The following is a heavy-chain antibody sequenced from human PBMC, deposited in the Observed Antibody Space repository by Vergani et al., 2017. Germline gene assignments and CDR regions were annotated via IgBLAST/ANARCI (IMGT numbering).Heavy chain of an antibody. CDR2: ISSSSITI. J-gene: IGHJ4*02. Sequence: EVQLVESGGGLVKPGGSLRLSCAASGFTFSSYSMNWVRQAPGKGLEWVSYISSSSITIYYADSVKGRLTISRDNAKNSLYLQMNSLRAEDTALYYCARDSGYGFDDWGQGTLVTVSS. CDR3: ARDSGYGFDD. V-gene: IGHV3-21*05. D-gene: IGHD4-17*01. CDR1: GFTFSSYS.